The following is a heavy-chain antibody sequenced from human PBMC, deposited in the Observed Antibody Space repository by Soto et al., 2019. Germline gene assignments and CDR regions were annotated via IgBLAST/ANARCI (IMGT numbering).Heavy chain of an antibody. J-gene: IGHJ5*02. CDR3: ARWWSGSRQGFDP. V-gene: IGHV4-30-4*01. D-gene: IGHD3-3*01. Sequence: SETLSLTCTVSGASIRSGDYYWTWIRQTPGKGLEWIGYVYYSGSTYYNPSLKSRVTISVDTSKNQFSLKLSSVTAADTAVYYCARWWSGSRQGFDPWGQGTLVTVSS. CDR2: VYYSGST. CDR1: GASIRSGDYY.